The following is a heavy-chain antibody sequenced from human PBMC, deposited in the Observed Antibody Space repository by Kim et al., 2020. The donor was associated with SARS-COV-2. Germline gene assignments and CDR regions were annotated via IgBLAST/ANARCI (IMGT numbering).Heavy chain of an antibody. D-gene: IGHD4-17*01. CDR1: GFTFSSYA. CDR3: AKTLTTVTTFADS. J-gene: IGHJ4*02. V-gene: IGHV3-30*18. Sequence: GGSLRLSCVGSGFTFSSYAMHWVRQAPGKGLEWVAVISHDGSNKYYAYSVKGRFTISRDNSKNTLYLQMNSLRAEETAVYYCAKTLTTVTTFADSWGQGT. CDR2: ISHDGSNK.